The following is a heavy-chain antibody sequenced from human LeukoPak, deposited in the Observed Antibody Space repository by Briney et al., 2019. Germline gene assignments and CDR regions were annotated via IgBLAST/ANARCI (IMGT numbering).Heavy chain of an antibody. CDR2: INHSGST. CDR3: ARGCYDFWSGFLNWFDP. V-gene: IGHV4-34*01. J-gene: IGHJ5*02. D-gene: IGHD3-3*01. CDR1: GGSFSGYY. Sequence: SETLSLTCAVYGGSFSGYYWSWIRQPPGKGLEWIGEINHSGSTNYNPSLKSRVTISVDTSKNQFSLKLSSVTAADTAVYYCARGCYDFWSGFLNWFDPWGQGALVTVSS.